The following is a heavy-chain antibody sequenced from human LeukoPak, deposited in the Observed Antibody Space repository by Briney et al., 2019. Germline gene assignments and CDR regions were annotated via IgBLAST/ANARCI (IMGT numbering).Heavy chain of an antibody. CDR2: IKSKTDGGTK. CDR1: GFTFSNAW. D-gene: IGHD2-21*02. V-gene: IGHV3-15*01. J-gene: IGHJ4*02. Sequence: GGSLRLSCAASGFTFSNAWMSWGRQGPRQGLEWVGRIKSKTDGGTKDYAALVKGRFTISRDDSKHTLYLQMTSLKTEDTAVYYCTTDHNTYCGGDCGAPPSSTFDYWGQGTLVTVSS. CDR3: TTDHNTYCGGDCGAPPSSTFDY.